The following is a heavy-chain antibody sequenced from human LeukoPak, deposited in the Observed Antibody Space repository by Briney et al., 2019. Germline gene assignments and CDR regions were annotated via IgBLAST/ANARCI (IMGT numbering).Heavy chain of an antibody. CDR1: GFTFSSHG. J-gene: IGHJ1*01. CDR3: AEDDAWGLYQH. V-gene: IGHV3-23*01. CDR2: ISPSGDIT. Sequence: GGSLRLSCAASGFTFSSHGINWVRQAPGKGLEWVSGISPSGDITYYTDSVQGRFTISRDNSKNMMYVQRNSLRAEDTAVYYCAEDDAWGLYQHWGQGTLVTVSS. D-gene: IGHD3-16*01.